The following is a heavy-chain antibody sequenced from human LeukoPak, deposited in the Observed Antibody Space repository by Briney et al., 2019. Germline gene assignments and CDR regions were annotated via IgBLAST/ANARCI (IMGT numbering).Heavy chain of an antibody. CDR2: LNQDEDRE. CDR3: ARATTASARDH. V-gene: IGHV3-7*01. D-gene: IGHD1-14*01. CDR1: GFNFRAYW. J-gene: IGHJ4*02. Sequence: GGSLTLPCAASGFNFRAYWMSWPRQARGKGREWVASLNQDEDREYYVDSVKGRFTISRDNAKNSLYLQMDRLRVEDTAVYYCARATTASARDHWGQGTLVTVSS.